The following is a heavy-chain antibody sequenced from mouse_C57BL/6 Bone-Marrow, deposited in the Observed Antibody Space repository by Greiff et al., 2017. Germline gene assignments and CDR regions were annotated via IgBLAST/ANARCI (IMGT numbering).Heavy chain of an antibody. J-gene: IGHJ3*01. V-gene: IGHV14-4*01. CDR3: TRIAY. CDR1: GFNIKDDY. CDR2: IDPENGDT. Sequence: EVQLVESGAELVRPGASVKLSCTASGFNIKDDYMHWVKQRPEQGLEWIGWIDPENGDTEYASKFQGKATITVDTSSNSAYLQLSSLTSEDTAVYYCTRIAYWGQGTLVTVSA.